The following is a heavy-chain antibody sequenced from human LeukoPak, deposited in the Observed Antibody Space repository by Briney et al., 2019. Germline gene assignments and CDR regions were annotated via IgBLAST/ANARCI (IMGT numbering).Heavy chain of an antibody. V-gene: IGHV3-23*01. D-gene: IGHD2-15*01. CDR1: GFTFSSYA. CDR3: AKDYTPSGYCSGGSCYSYYYYYYYMDV. CDR2: ISGCGGST. Sequence: GGSLRLSCAASGFTFSSYAMSWVRQAPGKGLEWVSAISGCGGSTYYADSVKARFTISRDNSKNTLYLQMKSLKAEHTAILYFAKDYTPSGYCSGGSCYSYYYYYYYMDVWGKGTTVTVSS. J-gene: IGHJ6*03.